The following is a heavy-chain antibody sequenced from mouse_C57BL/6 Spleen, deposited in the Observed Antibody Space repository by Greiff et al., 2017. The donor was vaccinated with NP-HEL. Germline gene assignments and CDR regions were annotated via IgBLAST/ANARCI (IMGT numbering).Heavy chain of an antibody. D-gene: IGHD3-2*02. CDR3: ARTAQATSPDY. Sequence: QVQLQQSGAELARPGASVKMSCKASGYTFTSYTMHWVKQRPGQGLEWIGYINPSSGYTKYNQKFKDKATLTADKSSSTAYMQLSSLTSEDSAVYYCARTAQATSPDYWGQGTTLTVSS. V-gene: IGHV1-4*01. CDR2: INPSSGYT. CDR1: GYTFTSYT. J-gene: IGHJ2*01.